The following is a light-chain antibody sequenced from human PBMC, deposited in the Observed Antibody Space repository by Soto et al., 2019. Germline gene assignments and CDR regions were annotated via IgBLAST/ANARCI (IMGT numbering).Light chain of an antibody. CDR1: QRITSNF. CDR3: QQYGRSPLT. CDR2: GAS. Sequence: EIVLTQSPVTLSLSPGERATLSCRASQRITSNFFAWFQQKAGLAPRLLIYGASTRASGVPDRFSGGGSGTDFVLTISRLEPEDFAVYYCQQYGRSPLTFGQGTKLQIK. V-gene: IGKV3-20*01. J-gene: IGKJ2*01.